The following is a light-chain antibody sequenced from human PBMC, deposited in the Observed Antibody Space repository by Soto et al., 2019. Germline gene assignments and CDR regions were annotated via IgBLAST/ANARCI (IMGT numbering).Light chain of an antibody. V-gene: IGKV1-39*01. Sequence: IHMTQSPSSLSASVGDEVTIPXRASQTIMTYFNWYQLKPGXTPRXXXYAXSSLQSGVPSRLSGSGSGTDFTLTISSLQPEDFATYSCQQSYKTTQTFGQGTKVDIK. J-gene: IGKJ1*01. CDR1: QTIMTY. CDR3: QQSYKTTQT. CDR2: AXS.